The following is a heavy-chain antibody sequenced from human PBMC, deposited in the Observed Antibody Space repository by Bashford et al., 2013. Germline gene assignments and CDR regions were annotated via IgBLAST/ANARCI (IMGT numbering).Heavy chain of an antibody. V-gene: IGHV4-61*01. CDR1: GGSVSTSNHV. D-gene: IGHD4-17*01. J-gene: IGHJ4*02. Sequence: ETLSSPRTVSGGSVSTSNHVLELGPAAPRKGLEWIGYISHSGSTNYNPSLKSRVIISVDTSRNQFSLHLTSVTAADTAVYYCATLRYGWGYFDSWGQGTLVTVSS. CDR2: ISHSGST. CDR3: ATLRYGWGYFDS.